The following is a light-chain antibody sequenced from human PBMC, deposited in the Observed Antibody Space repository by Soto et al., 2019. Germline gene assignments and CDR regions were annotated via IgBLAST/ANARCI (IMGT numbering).Light chain of an antibody. J-gene: IGKJ1*01. Sequence: IHPAQSPSTPSGSLGDRDTITCRASQTISSWLAWYQQKPGKAPKLLIYKASTLKSGVPSRFSGSGSGTEFTLTISSLQPDDFATYYCQHYNSYSEAFGQGTKVDIK. CDR2: KAS. V-gene: IGKV1-5*03. CDR3: QHYNSYSEA. CDR1: QTISSW.